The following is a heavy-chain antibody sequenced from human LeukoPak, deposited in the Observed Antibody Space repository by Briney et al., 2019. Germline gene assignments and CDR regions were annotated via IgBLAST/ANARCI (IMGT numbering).Heavy chain of an antibody. V-gene: IGHV1-18*01. CDR1: GYTFTSYG. J-gene: IGHJ4*02. D-gene: IGHD2-15*01. CDR2: VSAYNGNT. Sequence: ASVKVSCKASGYTFTSYGVSWVRQAPGQGLEWMGWVSAYNGNTNYAQKFQSRVTMTTDTSTSTAYMELTSLRSDDTAVYYCASGYCRGGSCYSLDYWGQGTLVTVSS. CDR3: ASGYCRGGSCYSLDY.